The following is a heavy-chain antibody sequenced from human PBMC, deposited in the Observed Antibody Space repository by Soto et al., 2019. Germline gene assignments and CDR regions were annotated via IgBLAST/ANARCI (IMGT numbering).Heavy chain of an antibody. CDR2: VYAGGET. CDR3: ARDSISSGPGVNDY. V-gene: IGHV3-53*01. CDR1: GFSVSDSY. D-gene: IGHD6-6*01. Sequence: DVQLVESGGGLIQPGESLRLSCAASGFSVSDSYMSWVRQAPGKGLEWVSIVYAGGETYYADSLKGRFTISRDSSNNILYLQMNNFRAEDTAVYYCARDSISSGPGVNDYWGQGTLVTVSS. J-gene: IGHJ4*02.